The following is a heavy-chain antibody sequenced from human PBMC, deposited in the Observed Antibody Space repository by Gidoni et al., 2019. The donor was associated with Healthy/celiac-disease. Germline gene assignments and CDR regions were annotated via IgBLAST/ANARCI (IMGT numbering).Heavy chain of an antibody. V-gene: IGHV4-39*07. CDR2: IYYSGST. Sequence: QLQLQESGPGLVKPSETLSLTCTVSGGSISSTGYYWGWIRQPPGKGLVWIVSIYYSGSTFYNPSLKSRVTISVDTSKNHFSLKLSSVTAADTAVYYCARVRRAGDYFDYWGQGTLVTVSS. CDR1: GGSISSTGYY. CDR3: ARVRRAGDYFDY. J-gene: IGHJ4*02. D-gene: IGHD6-19*01.